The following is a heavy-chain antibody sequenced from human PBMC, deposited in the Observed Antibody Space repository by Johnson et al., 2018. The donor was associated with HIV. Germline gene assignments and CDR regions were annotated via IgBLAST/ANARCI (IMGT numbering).Heavy chain of an antibody. V-gene: IGHV3-20*04. CDR1: GFTFDDYA. Sequence: VQLVESGGVVVQPGGSLRLSCAASGFTFDDYAMHWVRQAPGKGLEWVSGINWNGGSTGYADSVKGRFTISRDNSKNTLYLQMNILRAEDTAVYYCEKGGVWIAHDAVDIWGQGTMVTVSS. CDR2: INWNGGST. CDR3: EKGGVWIAHDAVDI. D-gene: IGHD5-12*01. J-gene: IGHJ3*02.